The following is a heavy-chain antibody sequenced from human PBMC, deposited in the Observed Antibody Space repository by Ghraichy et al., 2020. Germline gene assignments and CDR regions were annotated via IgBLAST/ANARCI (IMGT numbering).Heavy chain of an antibody. Sequence: SETLSLTCAVYGGSFSGYYWSWIRQPPGKGLEWIGEINHSGSTNYNPSLKSRVTISVDTSKNQFSLKLSSVTAADTAVYYCARGLVLRFLEWSSPNYYYYGMDVWGQGTTVTVSS. CDR2: INHSGST. CDR1: GGSFSGYY. V-gene: IGHV4-34*01. D-gene: IGHD3-3*01. CDR3: ARGLVLRFLEWSSPNYYYYGMDV. J-gene: IGHJ6*02.